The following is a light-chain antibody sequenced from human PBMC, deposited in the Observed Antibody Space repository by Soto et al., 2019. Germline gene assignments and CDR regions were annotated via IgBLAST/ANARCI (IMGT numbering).Light chain of an antibody. CDR2: AAS. Sequence: IQLTHSRSSLSSSVGDRVTMTLRASQGISNYLAWYQQKPGKAPNLLIYAASTLQSGVPSRFSGSGSGTDFTLTISSLQPEDFATYYCQQLNNYPRTFGQGTKVDIK. CDR1: QGISNY. V-gene: IGKV1-9*01. CDR3: QQLNNYPRT. J-gene: IGKJ1*01.